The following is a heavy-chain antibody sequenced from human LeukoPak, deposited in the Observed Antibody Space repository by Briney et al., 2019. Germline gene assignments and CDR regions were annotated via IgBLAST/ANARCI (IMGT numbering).Heavy chain of an antibody. CDR2: INHSGSA. Sequence: SETLSLTCAVSGGSFSAYYWTWIRQPPGEGLEWIGEINHSGSANYNPSLKSRVTISLDTSKNQFSLKLSSVTAADTAVYYCARGQGTVTTHWGQGTLVTVSS. CDR3: ARGQGTVTTH. D-gene: IGHD4-17*01. J-gene: IGHJ4*02. CDR1: GGSFSAYY. V-gene: IGHV4-34*01.